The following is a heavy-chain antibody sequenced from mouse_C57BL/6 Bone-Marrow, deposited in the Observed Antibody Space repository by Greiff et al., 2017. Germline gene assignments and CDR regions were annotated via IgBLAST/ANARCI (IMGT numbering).Heavy chain of an antibody. J-gene: IGHJ4*01. Sequence: QVQLQQSGAELARPGASVKLSCKASGYTFTSYGISWVKQRTGQGLEWIGEIYPRSGNTYYNEKFKGKATLTADKSSSTAYMELRSLTSEDAAVYFGASKPKGPFYAMECRGPGTSVT. V-gene: IGHV1-81*01. CDR1: GYTFTSYG. CDR2: IYPRSGNT. D-gene: IGHD3-3*01. CDR3: ASKPKGPFYAMEC.